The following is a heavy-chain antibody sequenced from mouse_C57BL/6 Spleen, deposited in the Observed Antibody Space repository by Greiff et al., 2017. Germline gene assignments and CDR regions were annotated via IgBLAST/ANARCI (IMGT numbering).Heavy chain of an antibody. CDR1: GYTFTDYY. CDR2: INPYNGGT. D-gene: IGHD2-2*01. Sequence: VQLQQSGPVLVQPGASVKMSCKASGYTFTDYYMNWVKQSHGKSLEWIGVINPYNGGTSYNQKVKGKATLTVDKSSSTAYMELNSLTSEDSAVYYCARRYGYDSAWFAYWGQGTLVTVSA. J-gene: IGHJ3*01. V-gene: IGHV1-19*01. CDR3: ARRYGYDSAWFAY.